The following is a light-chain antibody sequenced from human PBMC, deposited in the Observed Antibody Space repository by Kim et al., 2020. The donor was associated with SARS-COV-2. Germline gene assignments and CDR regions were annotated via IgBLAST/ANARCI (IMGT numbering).Light chain of an antibody. CDR3: AAWDDRLSVV. J-gene: IGLJ2*01. V-gene: IGLV1-47*01. CDR1: TSNIGSNY. CDR2: RNT. Sequence: ELTQPPSASGTPGQRVTISCSGSTSNIGSNYVYWYQQLPGTAPKLLITRNTQRPSGVPDRFSGSKSGTSASLAISGLRSEDEAEYYCAAWDDRLSVVFGGGTKVTVL.